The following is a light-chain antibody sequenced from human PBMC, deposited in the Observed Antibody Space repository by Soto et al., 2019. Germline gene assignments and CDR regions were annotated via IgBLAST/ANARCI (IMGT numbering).Light chain of an antibody. CDR3: QQSNRTPHT. CDR2: SAS. CDR1: QGVSAY. V-gene: IGKV1-39*01. Sequence: DIQMTQSPSSLSASVGDRVTITCRASQGVSAYLLWYQQTQGRGPKLLIYSASNLVSGVPSRFSGSGSGTSCTLTISRLQPEDFATYYCQQSNRTPHTFGQGTKLETK. J-gene: IGKJ2*01.